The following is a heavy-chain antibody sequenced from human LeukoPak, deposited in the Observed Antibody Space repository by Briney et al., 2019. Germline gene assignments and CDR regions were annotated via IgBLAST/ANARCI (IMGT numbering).Heavy chain of an antibody. J-gene: IGHJ5*02. Sequence: GSLRLSCAASGFTFSTYSMNWVRQAPGKGLEWVSSISSGSSFIYYADSVKGRFTISRDNAKNSLFLQMNSLRAEDTAVYYCARHEYSGSYYGLSWFDPWGQGTLVTVSS. CDR1: GFTFSTYS. CDR2: ISSGSSFI. D-gene: IGHD1-26*01. V-gene: IGHV3-21*01. CDR3: ARHEYSGSYYGLSWFDP.